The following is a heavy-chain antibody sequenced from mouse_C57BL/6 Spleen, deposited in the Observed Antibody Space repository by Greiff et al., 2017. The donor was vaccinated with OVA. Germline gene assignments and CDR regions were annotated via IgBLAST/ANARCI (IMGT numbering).Heavy chain of an antibody. V-gene: IGHV6-3*01. D-gene: IGHD1-1*01. CDR2: IRLKSDNYAT. Sequence: EVKLEESGGGLVQPGGSMKLSCVASGFTFSNYWMNWVRQSPEKGLEWVAQIRLKSDNYATHYAVSVKGRFTISRDDSKSSVYLQINNLRAEDTGIYDCTGVLDAMDYWGQGTSVTVSS. CDR1: GFTFSNYW. J-gene: IGHJ4*01. CDR3: TGVLDAMDY.